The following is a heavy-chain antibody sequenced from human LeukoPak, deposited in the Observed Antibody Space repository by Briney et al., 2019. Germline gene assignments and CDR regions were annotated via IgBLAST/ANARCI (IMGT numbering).Heavy chain of an antibody. Sequence: PSETLTLTCTVSGGSISSYYWSWIRQPPGKGLEWIGYIYYSGSTNYNPSLKSRVTISVDTSKNQFSLKLSSVTAADTAVYYCARGGETYYYDSSGYYYDYWGQGTLVTVSS. CDR3: ARGGETYYYDSSGYYYDY. V-gene: IGHV4-59*01. CDR1: GGSISSYY. J-gene: IGHJ4*02. D-gene: IGHD3-22*01. CDR2: IYYSGST.